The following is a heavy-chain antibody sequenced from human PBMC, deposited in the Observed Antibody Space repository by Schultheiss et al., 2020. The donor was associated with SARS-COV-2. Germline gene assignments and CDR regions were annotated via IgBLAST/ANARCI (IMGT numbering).Heavy chain of an antibody. J-gene: IGHJ4*02. CDR2: FNPNSGDA. CDR3: ARDTAWNDLDY. V-gene: IGHV1-2*02. CDR1: GGTFSSYA. Sequence: ASVKVSCKASGGTFSSYAISWVRQAPGQGLEWMGWFNPNSGDANYAQKFQGRVTMTRDTSISTAYMELTRLTSDDTAVYYCARDTAWNDLDYWGQGTLDTVSS. D-gene: IGHD1-1*01.